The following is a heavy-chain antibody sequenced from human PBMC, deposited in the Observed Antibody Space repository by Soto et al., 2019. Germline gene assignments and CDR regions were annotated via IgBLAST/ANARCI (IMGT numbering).Heavy chain of an antibody. Sequence: EVQLLESGGGLVQPGGSLRLSCAASGFTFSSYAMSWVRQAPGKGLEWVSAISGSGGSTYYADSVKGRFTISRDNSKNTRYLQMNSLRAEDTAVYYCAKGRGYSYALDYWGQGTLVTVSS. D-gene: IGHD5-18*01. CDR2: ISGSGGST. J-gene: IGHJ4*02. CDR3: AKGRGYSYALDY. V-gene: IGHV3-23*01. CDR1: GFTFSSYA.